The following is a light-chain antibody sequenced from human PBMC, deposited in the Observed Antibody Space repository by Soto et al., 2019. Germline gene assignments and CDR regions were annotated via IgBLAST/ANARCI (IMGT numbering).Light chain of an antibody. Sequence: DIQMTQPPSSLSASVGDRVTITCRASQNIDNYLNWYQHKPGKAPRLLIYAASTLQSGVPSRFSGSGSGTDFTLTISSLQTEDFATYFCQESYTIPAVSFGGGTKVEIK. J-gene: IGKJ4*01. V-gene: IGKV1-39*01. CDR2: AAS. CDR3: QESYTIPAVS. CDR1: QNIDNY.